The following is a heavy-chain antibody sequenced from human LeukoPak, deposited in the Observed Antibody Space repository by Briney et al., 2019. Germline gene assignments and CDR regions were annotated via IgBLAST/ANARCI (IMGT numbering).Heavy chain of an antibody. J-gene: IGHJ5*02. Sequence: SETLSLTCSVSDYSTSNGYYWGWIRQPPGKGLEWIGSIYHTGRTYYNPSLKSRVTISVDTSKNQFPLKLRSVTAADTAVYYCARDSSWWELRARPNWFDPWGQGTLVTVSS. V-gene: IGHV4-38-2*02. CDR1: DYSTSNGYY. CDR2: IYHTGRT. CDR3: ARDSSWWELRARPNWFDP. D-gene: IGHD1-26*01.